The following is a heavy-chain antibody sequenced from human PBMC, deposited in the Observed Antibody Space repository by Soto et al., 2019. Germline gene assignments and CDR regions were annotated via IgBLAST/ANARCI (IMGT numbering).Heavy chain of an antibody. CDR3: ARDTAMGFDY. CDR2: IYYSGST. CDR1: GGPISNYY. Sequence: SQTPPLATTVSGGPISNYYWIWIRQPPGKGLEWIGYIYYSGSTNYNPSLKSRVTISVDTSKNQFSLKLSSVTAADTAVYYCARDTAMGFDYWGQGTLVTVS. V-gene: IGHV4-59*01. J-gene: IGHJ4*02. D-gene: IGHD5-18*01.